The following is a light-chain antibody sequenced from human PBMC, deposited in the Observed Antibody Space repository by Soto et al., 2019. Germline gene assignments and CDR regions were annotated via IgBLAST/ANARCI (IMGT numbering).Light chain of an antibody. CDR3: QKFTSAPFT. V-gene: IGKV3-15*01. Sequence: ELVMTQSPATLSVSPGGRATLSCRANQSVSNKLAWYQQKPGQAPRLLIFNASTRATGIPVRFSGSGSGTDFTLTISSLQPEDVAIYYCQKFTSAPFTFGGGTKVDIK. J-gene: IGKJ4*01. CDR2: NAS. CDR1: QSVSNK.